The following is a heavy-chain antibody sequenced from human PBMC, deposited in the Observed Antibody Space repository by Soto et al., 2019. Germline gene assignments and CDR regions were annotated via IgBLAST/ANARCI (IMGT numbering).Heavy chain of an antibody. D-gene: IGHD3-9*01. CDR3: ARERTYFGDS. V-gene: IGHV1-8*01. J-gene: IGHJ4*02. CDR1: GYTFTSYD. CDR2: MNPNSGNT. Sequence: QVQLVQSGAEVKKPGASVKVSCKASGYTFTSYDINWVRQATGQGLEWMGWMNPNSGNTDHAQKFQGIVTMSRNTSISTAYMDLTSLRSEDTAVYYCARERTYFGDSWGQGTLVTVSS.